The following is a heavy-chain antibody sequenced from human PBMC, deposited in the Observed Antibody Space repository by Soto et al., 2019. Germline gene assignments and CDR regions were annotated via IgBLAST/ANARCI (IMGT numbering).Heavy chain of an antibody. V-gene: IGHV4-59*02. D-gene: IGHD5-12*01. CDR2: IYYTGST. Sequence: SETLSVTCTVSGGSVSSYSWTWIRQPPGKGLEWIGYIYYTGSTNYSPSLKSRVTMTRDTSISTVYMELSRLKSDDTAVYYCARNEPGYSGNGFDYWGQGTLVTVSS. CDR1: GGSVSSYS. J-gene: IGHJ4*02. CDR3: ARNEPGYSGNGFDY.